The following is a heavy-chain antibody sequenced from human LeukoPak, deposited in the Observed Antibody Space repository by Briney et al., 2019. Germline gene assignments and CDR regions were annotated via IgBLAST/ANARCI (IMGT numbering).Heavy chain of an antibody. V-gene: IGHV3-21*01. D-gene: IGHD3-16*02. J-gene: IGHJ3*02. CDR2: ITGSSSNI. Sequence: PGGSLRLSCAASGFTFSTYSMNWVRQAPGKGLEWVSSITGSSSNIYYADSVKGRFTISRDNAKNSLYLQMNSLRAEDTAVYYCVSGNDPDSTWENYRLDAFDIWGQGTTVIVSS. CDR1: GFTFSTYS. CDR3: VSGNDPDSTWENYRLDAFDI.